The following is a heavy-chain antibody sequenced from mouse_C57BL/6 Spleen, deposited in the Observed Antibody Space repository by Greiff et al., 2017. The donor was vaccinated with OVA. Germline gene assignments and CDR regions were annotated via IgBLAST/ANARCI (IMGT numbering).Heavy chain of an antibody. CDR2: IRNKANGYTT. CDR3: ARSTTVVAPYFDY. V-gene: IGHV7-3*01. D-gene: IGHD1-1*01. Sequence: EVQLVESGGGLVQPGGSLSLSCAASGFTFTDYYMSWVRQPPWKALEWLGFIRNKANGYTTEYSASVKGRFTISRDNSQSILYLQMNALRAEDSATYYCARSTTVVAPYFDYWGQGTTLTVSS. CDR1: GFTFTDYY. J-gene: IGHJ2*01.